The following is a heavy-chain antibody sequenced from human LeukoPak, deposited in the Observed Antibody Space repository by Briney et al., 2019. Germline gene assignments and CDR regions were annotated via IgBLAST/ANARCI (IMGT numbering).Heavy chain of an antibody. CDR1: GYTFTSHG. J-gene: IGHJ5*02. CDR3: ARITMVRGVMMANNWFDP. CDR2: IGAYNGNT. D-gene: IGHD3-10*01. V-gene: IGHV1-18*01. Sequence: ASVKVSCKASGYTFTSHGISWVRQAPGQGLEWMGWIGAYNGNTNYAQKLHGRVTMTTDTSTSTAYVELRSLRSDDTAVYYCARITMVRGVMMANNWFDPWGQGTLVTVSS.